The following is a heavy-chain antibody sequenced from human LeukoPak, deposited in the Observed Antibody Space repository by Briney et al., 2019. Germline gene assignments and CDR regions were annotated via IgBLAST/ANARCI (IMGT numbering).Heavy chain of an antibody. CDR2: ISYDVRNQ. CDR1: GFTFSNFG. CDR3: AQLYSHTWFDY. Sequence: GRSLRLSCAASGFTFSNFGMHWVRQPPGKRREGVAVISYDVRNQYYAHNLKGRFTHTRDNSNNTRDLQMNSLGPHDTAVYYCAQLYSHTWFDYWGQGTLVTVSS. J-gene: IGHJ4*02. V-gene: IGHV3-30*18. D-gene: IGHD6-13*01.